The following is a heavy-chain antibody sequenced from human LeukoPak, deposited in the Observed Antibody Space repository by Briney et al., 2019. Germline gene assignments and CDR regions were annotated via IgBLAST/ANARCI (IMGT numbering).Heavy chain of an antibody. CDR2: IKPDGSAQ. CDR1: GFTFSNSW. CDR3: ARVPEPYDSSGYYPGAFDI. Sequence: GGSRRLSCAASGFTFSNSWMSWVRQAPGKGLEWVATIKPDGSAQYNVDSVKGRFTISRDNSKNTLYLQMNSLRAEDTAVYYCARVPEPYDSSGYYPGAFDIWGQGTMVTVSS. V-gene: IGHV3-7*01. J-gene: IGHJ3*02. D-gene: IGHD3-22*01.